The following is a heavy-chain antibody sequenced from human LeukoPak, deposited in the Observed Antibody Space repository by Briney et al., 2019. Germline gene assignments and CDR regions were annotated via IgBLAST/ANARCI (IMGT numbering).Heavy chain of an antibody. CDR3: ARVRTNTYAFDY. CDR1: GFTFSKYW. V-gene: IGHV3-74*01. D-gene: IGHD3-16*01. Sequence: GGSLRLSCASSGFTFSKYWLHWFRQAPGKGLVWVSHINSDGSSTSYADSVKGRFTISRDNDKNTLYLQMNSLRAEDTAVYYGARVRTNTYAFDYWGQGTLVTVSS. CDR2: INSDGSST. J-gene: IGHJ4*02.